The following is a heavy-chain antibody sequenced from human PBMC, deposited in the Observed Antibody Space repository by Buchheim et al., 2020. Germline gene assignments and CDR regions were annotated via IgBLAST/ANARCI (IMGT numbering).Heavy chain of an antibody. CDR2: ISYDGSNK. V-gene: IGHV3-30*18. CDR1: GFTFSSYG. J-gene: IGHJ6*01. CDR3: AEDRGGSLYYYYDGRDV. D-gene: IGHD1-26*01. Sequence: QVQLVESGGGVVQPGRSLRLSCAASGFTFSSYGMHWVRQAPGKGLEWVAVISYDGSNKYYADSVKGRFTISRDNSKNTLYLQMNILRAEDTAVYYCAEDRGGSLYYYYDGRDVGGQET.